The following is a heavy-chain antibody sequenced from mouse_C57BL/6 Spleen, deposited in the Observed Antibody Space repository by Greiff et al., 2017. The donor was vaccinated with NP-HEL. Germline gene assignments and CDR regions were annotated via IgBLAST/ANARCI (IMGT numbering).Heavy chain of an antibody. D-gene: IGHD1-1*01. CDR2: INPSNGGT. CDR3: ARSTVPRYYFDY. CDR1: GYTFTSYW. Sequence: QVQLQQPGTELVKPGASVKLSCKASGYTFTSYWMHWVKQRPGQGLEWIGNINPSNGGTNYNAKFKSKATLTVDKSSSTAYMQLSSLTSEDSAVYYCARSTVPRYYFDYWGQGTTLTVSS. V-gene: IGHV1-53*01. J-gene: IGHJ2*01.